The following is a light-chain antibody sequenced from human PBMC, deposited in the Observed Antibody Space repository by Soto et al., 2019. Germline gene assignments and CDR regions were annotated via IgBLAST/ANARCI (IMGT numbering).Light chain of an antibody. J-gene: IGKJ1*01. V-gene: IGKV1-6*01. Sequence: AIQMTQSPSSLSASVGDRVTITCRASQGIRTELGWYQQKPGKAPKLLIYGASTLQSGFPSRFNGSGSGTDVTLTISSLQPKDFATYYCLQDYNYPRTFGQGTKVEIK. CDR1: QGIRTE. CDR3: LQDYNYPRT. CDR2: GAS.